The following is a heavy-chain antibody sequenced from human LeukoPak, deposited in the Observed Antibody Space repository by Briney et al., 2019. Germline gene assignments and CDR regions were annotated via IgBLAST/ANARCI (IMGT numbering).Heavy chain of an antibody. V-gene: IGHV1-18*01. J-gene: IGHJ4*02. Sequence: ASVKVSCKASGYTFTSYGISWVRQAPGQGLEWMGWISAYNGNTNYAQKLQGRVTITTDESTSTAYMELSSLRSEDTAVYCCARGGSSSWYYFDYWGQGTLVTVSS. CDR1: GYTFTSYG. D-gene: IGHD6-13*01. CDR3: ARGGSSSWYYFDY. CDR2: ISAYNGNT.